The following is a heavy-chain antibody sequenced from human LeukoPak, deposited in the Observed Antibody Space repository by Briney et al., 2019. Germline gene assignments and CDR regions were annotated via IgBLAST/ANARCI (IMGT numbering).Heavy chain of an antibody. D-gene: IGHD6-19*01. Sequence: GGSLRLSCAASEFTFSGYAMNWVRQAPGKGLEWVSYITSSSSTIYYADSVKGRFTISRDNAKNSLYLQMNSLRAEDTAVYFCASGWLGVFDYWGQGTLVTVSS. J-gene: IGHJ4*02. V-gene: IGHV3-48*01. CDR3: ASGWLGVFDY. CDR2: ITSSSSTI. CDR1: EFTFSGYA.